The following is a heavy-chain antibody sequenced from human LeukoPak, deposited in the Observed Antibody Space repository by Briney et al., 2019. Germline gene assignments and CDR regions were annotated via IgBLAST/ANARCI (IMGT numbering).Heavy chain of an antibody. CDR3: ARSTIPVTVTGNRYYFDY. Sequence: ASVKVSCKASGYTFTNYYMHWLRQAPGQGLEWMGIINPSGGGTSYAQKFQGRVTMTRDTSTSTVYMELSSLRSEDTAIYYCARSTIPVTVTGNRYYFDYWGQGTLVTVSS. J-gene: IGHJ4*02. D-gene: IGHD1-14*01. V-gene: IGHV1-46*01. CDR2: INPSGGGT. CDR1: GYTFTNYY.